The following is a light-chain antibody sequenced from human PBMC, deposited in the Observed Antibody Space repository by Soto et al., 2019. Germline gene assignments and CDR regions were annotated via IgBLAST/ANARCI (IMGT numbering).Light chain of an antibody. CDR3: QQYGSSPRT. J-gene: IGKJ1*01. CDR2: GAS. CDR1: QSVSSNY. Sequence: EIVLTQSPGTLSLSPGERATLSCRASQSVSSNYLAWYQQKPGQAPRLLIYGASSRATGIPDKFSGSGSGTDFTLTISRLEPEDLAVYYCQQYGSSPRTFGQWTKVEIE. V-gene: IGKV3-20*01.